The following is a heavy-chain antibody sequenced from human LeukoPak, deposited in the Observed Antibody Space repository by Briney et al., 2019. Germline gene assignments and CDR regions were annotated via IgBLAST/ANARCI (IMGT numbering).Heavy chain of an antibody. J-gene: IGHJ6*02. Sequence: KASETLSLTCTVSGGSISSSSYYWGWIRQPPGKGLEWIGSLYYSGSTYYNPSLKSRVTISVDTSRNQFSLRLSSVTAADTAVYFCARDRSSSWRYYYGMDVWGQGTTVTVSS. CDR3: ARDRSSSWRYYYGMDV. CDR1: GGSISSSSYY. D-gene: IGHD6-13*01. CDR2: LYYSGST. V-gene: IGHV4-39*07.